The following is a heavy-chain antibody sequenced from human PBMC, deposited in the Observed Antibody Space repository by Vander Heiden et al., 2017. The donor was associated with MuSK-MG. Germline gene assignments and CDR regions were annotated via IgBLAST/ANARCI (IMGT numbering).Heavy chain of an antibody. D-gene: IGHD3-22*01. Sequence: EVQLVQSGAEVKKPGESLRISCKGSGYSFTSYWISLERQRPGKGLEWKGGIDPSDSYTNYSPSFQGHVTISADKSISTAYLQWSSLKASDTAMYYCARPTRYYDSSGYYPLGMDVWGQGTTVTVSS. V-gene: IGHV5-10-1*03. CDR3: ARPTRYYDSSGYYPLGMDV. CDR1: GYSFTSYW. CDR2: IDPSDSYT. J-gene: IGHJ6*02.